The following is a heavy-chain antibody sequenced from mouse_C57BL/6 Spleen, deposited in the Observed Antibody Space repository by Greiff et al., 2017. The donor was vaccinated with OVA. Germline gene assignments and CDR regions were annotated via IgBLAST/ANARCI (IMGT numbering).Heavy chain of an antibody. D-gene: IGHD2-1*01. J-gene: IGHJ4*01. Sequence: VQLQQSGAVLARPGASVKMSCKTSGYTFTSYWMHWVNQRPGQGLEWIGAIYPGNSDTSYNQKFKGKATLTAVTSASTAYMERSSLTNEDSAVYYCTRGDYGNAMDYWGQGTSVTVSS. CDR2: IYPGNSDT. CDR3: TRGDYGNAMDY. V-gene: IGHV1-5*01. CDR1: GYTFTSYW.